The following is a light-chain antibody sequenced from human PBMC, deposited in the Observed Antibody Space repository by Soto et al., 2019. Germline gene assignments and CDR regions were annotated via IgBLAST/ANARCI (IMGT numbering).Light chain of an antibody. J-gene: IGKJ4*01. CDR2: TAS. CDR3: QQANSYPLP. CDR1: QGISSN. V-gene: IGKV1-9*01. Sequence: DIQLTQSPSFLSASVGDRVTITCRASQGISSNVAWYQLKPGKAPNLLIYTASTLQSGVPSRFSGSGSGTEFTLTISSLQPEDSATYYCQQANSYPLPFGGGTKVEIK.